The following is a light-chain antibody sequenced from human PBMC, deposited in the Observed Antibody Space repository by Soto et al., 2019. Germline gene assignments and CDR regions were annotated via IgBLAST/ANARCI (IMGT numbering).Light chain of an antibody. V-gene: IGLV2-8*01. CDR1: SRDVGGYKY. Sequence: QSALTQPPYASGSPGQSVTISCTGSSRDVGGYKYVSWYQHNPAKAPRLIIYEVNKRPSGVPDRFSGSKSGNTASLTVSGLQAEDEADYSCSSYVDNNNVGFGGGTKLTVL. CDR3: SSYVDNNNVG. CDR2: EVN. J-gene: IGLJ2*01.